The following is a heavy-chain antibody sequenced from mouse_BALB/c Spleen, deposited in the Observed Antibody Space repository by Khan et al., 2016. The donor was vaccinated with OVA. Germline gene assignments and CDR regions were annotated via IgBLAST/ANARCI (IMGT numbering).Heavy chain of an antibody. CDR1: GYTFTDYY. Sequence: VQLQESGPELVKPGASVKISCKASGYTFTDYYINWVKQKLGQGLEWIGWIYPSSGNTKYNEKFKGRATLTVDTSSRTAYMQLSSLTSEDTAVYFCARGNYYGTTSYLPYWGQGTLVTVSA. J-gene: IGHJ3*01. D-gene: IGHD1-1*01. CDR2: IYPSSGNT. CDR3: ARGNYYGTTSYLPY. V-gene: IGHV1-84*02.